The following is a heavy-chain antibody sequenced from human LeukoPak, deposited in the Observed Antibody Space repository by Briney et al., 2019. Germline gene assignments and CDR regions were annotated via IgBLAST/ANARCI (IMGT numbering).Heavy chain of an antibody. D-gene: IGHD1-20*01. J-gene: IGHJ4*02. Sequence: GESLKISCKGSGYTFTSYWIVWVRQMPGKGLEWMGIIYPGDSDTRYNPSFQGQVTISADKSICSAYLQWNSLRASDTAMYYCARLRDNWEDYWGQGTLVTVSS. V-gene: IGHV5-51*01. CDR3: ARLRDNWEDY. CDR2: IYPGDSDT. CDR1: GYTFTSYW.